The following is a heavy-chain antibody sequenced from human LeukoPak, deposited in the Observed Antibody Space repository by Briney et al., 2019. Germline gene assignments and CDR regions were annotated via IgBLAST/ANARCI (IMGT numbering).Heavy chain of an antibody. V-gene: IGHV3-48*02. CDR2: ISSSSSTI. D-gene: IGHD3-22*01. CDR3: AKNHYYDSSDPFDY. Sequence: GGSLRLSCAASGFTFSSYSMNWVRQAPGKGLEWVSYISSSSSTIYYADSVKGRFTISRDNAKNSLYLQMNSLRDEDTAVYYCAKNHYYDSSDPFDYWGQGTLVTVSS. J-gene: IGHJ4*02. CDR1: GFTFSSYS.